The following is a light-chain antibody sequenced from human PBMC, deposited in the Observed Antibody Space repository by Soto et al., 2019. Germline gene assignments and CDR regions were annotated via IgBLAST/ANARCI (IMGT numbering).Light chain of an antibody. CDR1: QSVSNY. J-gene: IGKJ4*01. Sequence: EIVLTQSPATLSLSPGERATLSCRASQSVSNYLAWYQQKPGQAPRLLLYDASNKATGIPAKFSGSGSGTDFTLTISSLEPEDFAVYYCQQRSNWPITFGEGTKVEIK. V-gene: IGKV3-11*01. CDR3: QQRSNWPIT. CDR2: DAS.